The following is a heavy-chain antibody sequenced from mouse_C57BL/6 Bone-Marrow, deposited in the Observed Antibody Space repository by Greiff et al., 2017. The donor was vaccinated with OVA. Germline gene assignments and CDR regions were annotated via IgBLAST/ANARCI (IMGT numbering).Heavy chain of an antibody. Sequence: QVQLQQSGAELVKPGASVKLSCKASGYTFTSYWMHWVKQRPGQGLEWIGMIHPNSGSTNYNEKFKSKATLTVDKSSSTAYMQLSRLTSEDSAVYYCAVPDYYGSSYLSYWYFDVWGTGTTVTVSS. D-gene: IGHD1-1*01. J-gene: IGHJ1*03. V-gene: IGHV1-64*01. CDR3: AVPDYYGSSYLSYWYFDV. CDR2: IHPNSGST. CDR1: GYTFTSYW.